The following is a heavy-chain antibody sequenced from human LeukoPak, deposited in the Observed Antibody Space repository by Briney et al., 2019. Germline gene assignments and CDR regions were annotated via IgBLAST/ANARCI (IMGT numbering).Heavy chain of an antibody. CDR2: INRDGSST. CDR1: GFTFSSYA. CDR3: AKDRRDYDSSGRVHYFDY. D-gene: IGHD3-22*01. J-gene: IGHJ4*02. V-gene: IGHV3-23*03. Sequence: GGTLRLSCAASGFTFSSYAMSWVRQAPGKGLVWVSRINRDGSSTNYADSVKGRFTISRDNAKNTLYLQINILRAEDTAVYYCAKDRRDYDSSGRVHYFDYWGQGTLVTVSS.